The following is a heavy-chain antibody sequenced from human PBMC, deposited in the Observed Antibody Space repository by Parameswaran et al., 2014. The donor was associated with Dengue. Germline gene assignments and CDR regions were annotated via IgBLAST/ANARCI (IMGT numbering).Heavy chain of an antibody. D-gene: IGHD4-17*01. CDR3: ARQGERTNYGDYALDY. CDR2: IYYSGST. V-gene: IGHV4-39*01. Sequence: WIRQPPGKGLEWIGSIYYSGSTYYNPSLKSRVTISVDTSKNQFSLKLSSVTAADTAVYYCARQGERTNYGDYALDYWGQGTLVTVSS. J-gene: IGHJ4*02.